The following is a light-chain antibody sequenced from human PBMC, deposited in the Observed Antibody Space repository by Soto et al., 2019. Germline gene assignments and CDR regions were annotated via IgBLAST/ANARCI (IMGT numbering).Light chain of an antibody. V-gene: IGLV2-14*03. CDR3: NSYTSSSTYV. J-gene: IGLJ1*01. CDR1: SSDVGGSDH. Sequence: QSVLTQPASVSGSPGQSITVSCTGTSSDVGGSDHVNWYQQHPGKAPKLMIFDVSNRPSGVSTRFSGSKSGNAASLTISGLQAEDAADYYCNSYTSSSTYVLGTGTKVTVL. CDR2: DVS.